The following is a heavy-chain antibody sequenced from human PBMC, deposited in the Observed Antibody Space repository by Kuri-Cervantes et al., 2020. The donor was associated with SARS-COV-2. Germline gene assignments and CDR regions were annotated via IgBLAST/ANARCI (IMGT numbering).Heavy chain of an antibody. V-gene: IGHV4-39*01. Sequence: SETLSLTCTVSGGSISSSSYYWGWIRQPPGKGLEWIGSTYYSGSTYYNPSLKSRVTISVDTSKNQFSLKLSSVTAADTAVYYCARRSYYHDSSGYPQYYFDYWGQGTLVTVSS. CDR1: GGSISSSSYY. D-gene: IGHD3-22*01. CDR2: TYYSGST. CDR3: ARRSYYHDSSGYPQYYFDY. J-gene: IGHJ4*02.